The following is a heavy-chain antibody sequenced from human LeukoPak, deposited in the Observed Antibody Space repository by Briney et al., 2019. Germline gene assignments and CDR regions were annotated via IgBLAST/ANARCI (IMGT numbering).Heavy chain of an antibody. J-gene: IGHJ3*02. CDR2: ISHDESNI. D-gene: IGHD1-26*01. V-gene: IGHV3-30*18. Sequence: GRSLRLSCTASGFIFSAYGMHWVRQAPGKGLEWVTAISHDESNIYYADIVKGRFTISRDNSRNTLYLQTNSLREEDTAVYYCAKDWQWKLLTGAFNIWGQGAMVTVS. CDR1: GFIFSAYG. CDR3: AKDWQWKLLTGAFNI.